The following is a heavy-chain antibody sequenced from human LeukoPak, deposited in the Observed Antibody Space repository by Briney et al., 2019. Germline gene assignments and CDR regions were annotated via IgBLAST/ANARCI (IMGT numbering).Heavy chain of an antibody. CDR3: ARTATAYRGGDCLGPFDP. Sequence: PGGSLRLSCAASGFTFRSYSMNWVRQAPGKGLEWVLSISSSGSYIYYADSVKGRFTVSRDNAKNSLYLQMNSLRAEDTAVYYCARTATAYRGGDCLGPFDPWGQGTLVTVSS. CDR1: GFTFRSYS. J-gene: IGHJ5*02. V-gene: IGHV3-21*01. D-gene: IGHD2-21*02. CDR2: ISSSGSYI.